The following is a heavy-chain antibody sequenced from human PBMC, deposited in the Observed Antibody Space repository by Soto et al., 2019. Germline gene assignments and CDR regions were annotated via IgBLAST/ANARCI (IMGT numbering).Heavy chain of an antibody. CDR3: ARAHCGGDCYSGVDY. V-gene: IGHV1-8*01. J-gene: IGHJ4*02. CDR2: MSTNSGDT. Sequence: ASVKVSCKASGYTFTRSGISWVRQAPGQGLEWMGWMSTNSGDTGYAQKLQGRVTMTRNTYRSTAYMELSSLRSDDTAVYYCARAHCGGDCYSGVDYWGQGTLVTVS. D-gene: IGHD2-21*02. CDR1: GYTFTRSG.